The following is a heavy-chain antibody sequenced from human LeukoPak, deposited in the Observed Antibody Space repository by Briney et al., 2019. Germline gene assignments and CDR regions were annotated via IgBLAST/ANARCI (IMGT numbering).Heavy chain of an antibody. CDR1: GYTFTSYG. Sequence: ASVKVSCKASGYTFTSYGFSWVRQAPGQGLEWMGWISAYNGNTNYAQKLQGRVTMTTDTSTSTVYMELRSLRSDDTAMYYCARIGDYYYYMDVWGKGTTVTVSS. J-gene: IGHJ6*03. CDR2: ISAYNGNT. V-gene: IGHV1-18*01. CDR3: ARIGDYYYYMDV. D-gene: IGHD3-3*01.